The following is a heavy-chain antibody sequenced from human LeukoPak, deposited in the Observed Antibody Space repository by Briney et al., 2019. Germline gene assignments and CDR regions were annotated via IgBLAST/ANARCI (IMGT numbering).Heavy chain of an antibody. CDR1: GFTFSDYY. J-gene: IGHJ2*01. CDR3: ARAEQQLVLGDWYFDL. D-gene: IGHD6-13*01. CDR2: ISSSGSTI. Sequence: GGSLRLSCAASGFTFSDYYMSWIRQAPGKGLEWVSYISSSGSTIYYADSVKGRFTISRDNAKNSLYLQMNSLRAEDTAVYYCARAEQQLVLGDWYFDLWGRGTLVTVSS. V-gene: IGHV3-11*01.